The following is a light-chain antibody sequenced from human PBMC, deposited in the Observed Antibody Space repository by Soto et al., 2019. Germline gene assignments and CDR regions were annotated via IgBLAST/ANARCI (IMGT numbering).Light chain of an antibody. CDR1: QSVGSD. Sequence: EIVMTQSPATLSVSPWERATLSCRASQSVGSDLAWYQQKPGQAPRLVIYGASSRATGIPDRFSGSGSGTDFTLTISRLEPEDFAVYYCQQYGSSPRTFGQGTKVDIK. CDR2: GAS. V-gene: IGKV3-20*01. CDR3: QQYGSSPRT. J-gene: IGKJ1*01.